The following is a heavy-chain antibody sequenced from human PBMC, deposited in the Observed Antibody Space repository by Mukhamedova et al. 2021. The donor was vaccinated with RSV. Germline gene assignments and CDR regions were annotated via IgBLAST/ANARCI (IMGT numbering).Heavy chain of an antibody. Sequence: GYADSVKGRFSISRDNAKNSLYLQMNSLRVEDTALYYCARPHPEFSGGYYYYYMDVWGKG. V-gene: IGHV3-20*03. J-gene: IGHJ6*03. D-gene: IGHD3-10*01. CDR3: ARPHPEFSGGYYYYYMDV.